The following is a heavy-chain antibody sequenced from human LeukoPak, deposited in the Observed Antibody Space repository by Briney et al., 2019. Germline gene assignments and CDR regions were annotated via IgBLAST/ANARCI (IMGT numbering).Heavy chain of an antibody. CDR2: IYHTGST. D-gene: IGHD3-10*01. V-gene: IGHV4-30-2*01. J-gene: IGHJ5*02. CDR1: GASISSGTYS. CDR3: ARGDGSGSGRWFDP. Sequence: NPSETLSLTCTVSGASISSGTYSWSWIRQPPGEGLEWIRYIYHTGSTYYNPSLKSRVTISVDRSKNQFSLNLNSVTAADTALYYCARGDGSGSGRWFDPWGQGTLITVSS.